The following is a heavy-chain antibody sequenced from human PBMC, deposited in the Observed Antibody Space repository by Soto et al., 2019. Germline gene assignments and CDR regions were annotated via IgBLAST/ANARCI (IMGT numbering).Heavy chain of an antibody. CDR3: ARTQWLESYYYYGMDV. CDR1: GYTFTGYY. Sequence: QVQLVQSGAEVKKPGASVKVSCKASGYTFTGYYMHWVRQAPGQGLEWMGWINPNSGGTNYAQKFQGRVTMTRYTSISTAYMELSRLRSDDTAVYYCARTQWLESYYYYGMDVWGQGTTVTVSS. J-gene: IGHJ6*02. D-gene: IGHD6-19*01. V-gene: IGHV1-2*02. CDR2: INPNSGGT.